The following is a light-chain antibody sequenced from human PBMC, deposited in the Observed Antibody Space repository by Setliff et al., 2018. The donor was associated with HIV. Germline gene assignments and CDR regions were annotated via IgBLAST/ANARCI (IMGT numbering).Light chain of an antibody. J-gene: IGLJ1*01. V-gene: IGLV1-51*02. Sequence: QSALTQPPSVSAAPGQKVTVSCSGSRSNIGNNYVSWYQQLPGTAPKLLIYENNKQPSGIPDRFSGSKSGTSATLGITGLQTGDEADYYCGTWDSSLSAYVFGTGTKVTVL. CDR2: ENN. CDR1: RSNIGNNY. CDR3: GTWDSSLSAYV.